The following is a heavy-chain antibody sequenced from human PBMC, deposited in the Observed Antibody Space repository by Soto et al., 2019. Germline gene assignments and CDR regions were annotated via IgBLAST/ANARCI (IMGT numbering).Heavy chain of an antibody. CDR2: IYPGGSDT. CDR1: GYSFTSYW. V-gene: IGHV5-51*01. D-gene: IGHD1-26*01. Sequence: GESLKISCKGSGYSFTSYWIGWVRQLPGKGLEWMGIIYPGGSDTRYSPSFQGQVTISADKSISTAYLQWSSLKASDTAMYYCARSTEQHPPYYYYGMDVWGQGTTVTVSS. J-gene: IGHJ6*02. CDR3: ARSTEQHPPYYYYGMDV.